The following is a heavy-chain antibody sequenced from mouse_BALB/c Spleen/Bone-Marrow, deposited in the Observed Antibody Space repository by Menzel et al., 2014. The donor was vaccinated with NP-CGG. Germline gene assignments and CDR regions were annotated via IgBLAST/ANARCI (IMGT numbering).Heavy chain of an antibody. CDR2: IYPGNSDT. D-gene: IGHD1-2*01. CDR3: TREGLLRLRYFDY. J-gene: IGHJ2*01. Sequence: EVQLQQSGTVLARPGASVKMSCKVSGYTFTSYWMHWVKQRPGQGLEWIGAIYPGNSDTSYNQKFKGKAKLTAVTSTSTAYMELSSLTNEDSAVYYCTREGLLRLRYFDYWGQGTTLTVSS. V-gene: IGHV1-5*01. CDR1: GYTFTSYW.